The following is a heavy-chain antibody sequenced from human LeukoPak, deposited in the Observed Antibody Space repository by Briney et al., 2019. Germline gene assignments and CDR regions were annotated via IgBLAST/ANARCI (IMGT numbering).Heavy chain of an antibody. Sequence: ASVKVSCKASGYTFTSYDINWVRQATGQGPEWMGWMNPNSGNTGYAQKFQGRVTMTRNTSISTAYMELSSLRSEDTAVYYCARGVYDFWSGYYPIDYWGQGTLVTVSS. D-gene: IGHD3-3*01. CDR3: ARGVYDFWSGYYPIDY. CDR1: GYTFTSYD. V-gene: IGHV1-8*01. J-gene: IGHJ4*02. CDR2: MNPNSGNT.